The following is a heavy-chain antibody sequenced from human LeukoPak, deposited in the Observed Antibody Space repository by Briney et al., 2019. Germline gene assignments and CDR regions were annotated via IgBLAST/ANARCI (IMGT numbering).Heavy chain of an antibody. D-gene: IGHD2-21*02. V-gene: IGHV4-34*01. Sequence: SETLSLTCALSGGSITDYYYNWVRQPPGKGLEWIGEINHSGSTTYNPSLKSRVTISVDTSKNQFSLKLSSVTAADTAVYYCARVFVTPSESYYYYYYMDVWGKGTTVTISS. J-gene: IGHJ6*03. CDR3: ARVFVTPSESYYYYYYMDV. CDR1: GGSITDYY. CDR2: INHSGST.